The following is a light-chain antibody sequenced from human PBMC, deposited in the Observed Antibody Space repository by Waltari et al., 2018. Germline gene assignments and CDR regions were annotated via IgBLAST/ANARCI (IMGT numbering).Light chain of an antibody. CDR1: QSVRSY. Sequence: DIVLTQSPATLSLSPGERATLSCRASQSVRSYLVWYQQKPGQAPRLLIYDASNRATGIPARFSGSGSGTDFTLTISSLEPEDFAVYYCQQRSDWPTFGGGTKVEIK. CDR3: QQRSDWPT. V-gene: IGKV3-11*01. J-gene: IGKJ4*01. CDR2: DAS.